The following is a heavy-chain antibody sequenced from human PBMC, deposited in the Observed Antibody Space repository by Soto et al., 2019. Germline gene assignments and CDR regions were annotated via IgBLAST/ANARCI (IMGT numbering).Heavy chain of an antibody. CDR3: ARGGAARSSKNWFDP. D-gene: IGHD6-6*01. CDR1: GGSISSGGYY. Sequence: SETLSLTCTVSGGSISSGGYYWSWIRQHPGKGLEWIGYIYYSGSTYYNPSLKSRVTISVDRSKNQFSLKLSSVTAADTAVYYCARGGAARSSKNWFDPWGQGTLVTVSS. J-gene: IGHJ5*02. CDR2: IYYSGST. V-gene: IGHV4-31*03.